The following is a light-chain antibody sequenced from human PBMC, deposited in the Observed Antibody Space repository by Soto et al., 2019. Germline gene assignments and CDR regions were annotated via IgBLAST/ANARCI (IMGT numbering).Light chain of an antibody. V-gene: IGKV3-15*01. CDR1: QNVNSN. CDR3: QQYNNWPLT. CDR2: GAS. Sequence: EVVLTQSPATLSVSPGERATISCRASQNVNSNLAWYQQKPGQAPRLLIYGASTWATGIPARFSGSGSGTEFTLTISSLQSEDFAVYYCQQYNNWPLTFGGGTKVEIK. J-gene: IGKJ4*01.